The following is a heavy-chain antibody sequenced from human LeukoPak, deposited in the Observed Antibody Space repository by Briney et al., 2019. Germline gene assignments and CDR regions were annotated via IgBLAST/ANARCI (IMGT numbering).Heavy chain of an antibody. CDR2: ISGSGGST. Sequence: SLRLTCAVSGFTFSSYAMGWVRHAPGDGLEWVSAISGSGGSTSYADSVKGRFTISRDNSKTTLYLQMNSLRAADTAVYYCAKDRDQLLFAGWFDTWGQGTLVTVSS. V-gene: IGHV3-23*01. J-gene: IGHJ5*02. D-gene: IGHD2-2*01. CDR3: AKDRDQLLFAGWFDT. CDR1: GFTFSSYA.